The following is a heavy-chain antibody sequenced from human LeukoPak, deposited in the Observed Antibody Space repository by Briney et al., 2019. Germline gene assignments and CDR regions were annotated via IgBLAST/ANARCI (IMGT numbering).Heavy chain of an antibody. CDR1: GFTFSSYN. CDR2: ISGSSSFI. Sequence: GGSLRPSCAASGFTFSSYNMNWVRQAPGKGLEWVSSISGSSSFISYADSMQGRFTISRDNARNSLYLQMNSLRAEDTAVYYCARDGLQAYYDSSGFFDYWGQGTLVTVSS. D-gene: IGHD3-22*01. V-gene: IGHV3-21*01. CDR3: ARDGLQAYYDSSGFFDY. J-gene: IGHJ4*02.